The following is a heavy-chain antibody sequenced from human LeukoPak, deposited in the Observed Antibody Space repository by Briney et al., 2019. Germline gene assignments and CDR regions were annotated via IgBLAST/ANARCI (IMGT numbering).Heavy chain of an antibody. D-gene: IGHD3-10*01. CDR1: GGSISSYY. CDR3: ARIQLLAAFDI. Sequence: SETLSLTCTVSGGSISSYYWSWIRQPPGKGLEWIGYTYYSGSTNYNPSLKSRVTISVDTSKNQFSLKLSSVTAADTAVYYCARIQLLAAFDIWGQGTMVTVSS. J-gene: IGHJ3*02. CDR2: TYYSGST. V-gene: IGHV4-59*01.